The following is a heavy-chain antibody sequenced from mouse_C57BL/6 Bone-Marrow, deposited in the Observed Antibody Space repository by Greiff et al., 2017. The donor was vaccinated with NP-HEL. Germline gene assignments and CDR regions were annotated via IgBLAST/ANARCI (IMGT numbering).Heavy chain of an antibody. Sequence: LKQSGAELVKPGASVKLSCTASGFNIKDYYMHWVKQRTEQGLEWVGRIDPEDGETKYAPKFQGKATITADTASNTADLQLSSLTAEDTAVYYCATLYGYGAYWGQGTLVTVSA. CDR3: ATLYGYGAY. J-gene: IGHJ3*01. CDR2: IDPEDGET. V-gene: IGHV14-2*01. CDR1: GFNIKDYY. D-gene: IGHD2-2*01.